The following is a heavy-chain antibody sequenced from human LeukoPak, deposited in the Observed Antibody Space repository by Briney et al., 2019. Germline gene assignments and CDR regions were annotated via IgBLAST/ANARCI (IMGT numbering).Heavy chain of an antibody. CDR2: IYSGGST. CDR1: GFTVSSNY. CDR3: AKGGVCSSTSCYYHWFDP. J-gene: IGHJ5*02. V-gene: IGHV3-53*01. Sequence: GGSLRLSCAASGFTVSSNYMSWVRQAPGKGLEWVSVIYSGGSTYYADSVKGRFTIPRDNSKNTLYLQLNSLRAEDTAVYYCAKGGVCSSTSCYYHWFDPWGQGTLVTVSS. D-gene: IGHD2-2*01.